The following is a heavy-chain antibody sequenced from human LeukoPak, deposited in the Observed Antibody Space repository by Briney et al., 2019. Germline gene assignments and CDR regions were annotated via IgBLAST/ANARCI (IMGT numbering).Heavy chain of an antibody. J-gene: IGHJ3*02. D-gene: IGHD3-16*01. CDR3: ARAALGAPGGDAFDI. Sequence: SQTLSLTCAVSGGSISSGGYSWSWIRQPPGKGLEWIGYIYHSGSTYYNPSLKSRVTISVDRSKNQFSLKLSSVTAADTAVYYCARAALGAPGGDAFDIWGQGTMVTVSS. CDR1: GGSISSGGYS. V-gene: IGHV4-30-2*01. CDR2: IYHSGST.